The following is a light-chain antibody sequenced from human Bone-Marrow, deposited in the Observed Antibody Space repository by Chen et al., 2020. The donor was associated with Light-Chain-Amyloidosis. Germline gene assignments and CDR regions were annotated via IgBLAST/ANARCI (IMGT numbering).Light chain of an antibody. CDR2: RDT. Sequence: SYELTQPPSVAVSPGQTARVQRSGDDLPTKYAYWYQQKPGQAPVLVIHRDTERPSGISERFSGSSSGTTATLTISGVQAEDEADYHCQSADSSGTYEVIFGGGTKLTVL. J-gene: IGLJ2*01. CDR1: DLPTKY. V-gene: IGLV3-25*03. CDR3: QSADSSGTYEVI.